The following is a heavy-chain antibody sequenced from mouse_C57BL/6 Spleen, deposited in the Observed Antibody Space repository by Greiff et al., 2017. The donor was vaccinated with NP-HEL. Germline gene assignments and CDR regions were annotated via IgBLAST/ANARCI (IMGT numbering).Heavy chain of an antibody. V-gene: IGHV1-59*01. CDR1: GYTFTSYW. CDR3: ARTAQATGYFDV. J-gene: IGHJ1*03. Sequence: QVQLQQPGAELVRPGTSVKLSCKDSGYTFTSYWMHWVKQRPGQGLEWIGVIDPSDSYTNYNQKFKGKATLTVDTSSSTAYMQLSSLTSEDSAVYYCARTAQATGYFDVWGTGTTVTVSS. D-gene: IGHD3-2*02. CDR2: IDPSDSYT.